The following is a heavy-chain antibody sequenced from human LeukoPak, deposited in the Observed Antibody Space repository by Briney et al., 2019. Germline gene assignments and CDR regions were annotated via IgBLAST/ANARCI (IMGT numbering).Heavy chain of an antibody. CDR3: ARSVRGGSDE. CDR2: MNPNSGNT. CDR1: GYTFTGYY. D-gene: IGHD3-16*01. V-gene: IGHV1-8*02. Sequence: ASVKVSCKASGYTFTGYYMHWVRQATGQGLEWMGWMNPNSGNTGYAQKFQGRVTMTRNTSISTAYMELSSLRSEDTAVYYCARSVRGGSDEWGQGTLVTVSS. J-gene: IGHJ4*02.